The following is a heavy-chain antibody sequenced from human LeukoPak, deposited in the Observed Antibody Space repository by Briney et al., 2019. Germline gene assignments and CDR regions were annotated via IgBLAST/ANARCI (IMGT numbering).Heavy chain of an antibody. J-gene: IGHJ3*02. V-gene: IGHV3-33*06. CDR2: IWYDGSNK. Sequence: PGRSLRLSCAASGFTFSSYGMHWVRQAPGKGLEWVAVIWYDGSNKYYADSVKGRFTISRDNSKNTLYLQMNSLRAEDTAVYYCANPPQVVPAAKGHAFDIWGQGTMVTVSS. CDR3: ANPPQVVPAAKGHAFDI. D-gene: IGHD2-2*01. CDR1: GFTFSSYG.